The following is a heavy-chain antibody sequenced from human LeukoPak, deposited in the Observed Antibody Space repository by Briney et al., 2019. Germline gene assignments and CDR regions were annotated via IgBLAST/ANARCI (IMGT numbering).Heavy chain of an antibody. D-gene: IGHD3-22*01. CDR2: ISGSGGST. J-gene: IGHJ6*02. CDR3: AKARLYYYYGMDV. CDR1: GFTFSSYA. Sequence: GGSLRLSCAASGFTFSSYAMSWVRQAPGKGLGWVSGISGSGGSTYYADSVKGRFTISRDNSKNTLYLQMNSLRAEDTAVYYCAKARLYYYYGMDVWGQGTTVTVSS. V-gene: IGHV3-23*01.